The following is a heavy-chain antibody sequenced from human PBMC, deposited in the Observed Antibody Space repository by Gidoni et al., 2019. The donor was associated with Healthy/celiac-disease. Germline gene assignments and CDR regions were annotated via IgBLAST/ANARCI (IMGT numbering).Heavy chain of an antibody. CDR2: SDPGDSDT. D-gene: IGHD2-2*01. V-gene: IGHV5-51*01. CDR3: ARHGAGVPAAYPDFDY. Sequence: EVQLVQSGAEVHQPGESVTISCKGCGSTFTSYWNCWVRQMPGKGLEWMGSSDPGDSDTRYSPSFQGQVTISADKSISTVYLQWSSLKASDTAMYYCARHGAGVPAAYPDFDYWGQGTLVTVAS. CDR1: GSTFTSYW. J-gene: IGHJ4*02.